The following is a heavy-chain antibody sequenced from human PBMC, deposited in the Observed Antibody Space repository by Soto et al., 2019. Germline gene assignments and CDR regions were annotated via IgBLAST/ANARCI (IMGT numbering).Heavy chain of an antibody. CDR3: AREEYYYGSGAFFDY. Sequence: QVQLVQSGAEVKKPGSSVKVSCKASGGTFSSYTISWVRQAPGQGLEWMGRIIPILGIANYAQKFQGRVTTTADKSKSTAYMELSSLRSEDTAVYYCAREEYYYGSGAFFDYWGQGTLVTVSS. D-gene: IGHD3-10*01. J-gene: IGHJ4*02. CDR2: IIPILGIA. CDR1: GGTFSSYT. V-gene: IGHV1-69*08.